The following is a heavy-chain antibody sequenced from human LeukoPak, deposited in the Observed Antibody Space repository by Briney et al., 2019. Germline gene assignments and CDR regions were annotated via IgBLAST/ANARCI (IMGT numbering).Heavy chain of an antibody. Sequence: PSETLSLTCTVSGGSISNYYWSWIRQPPGKGLEWVGYIYYSGSTNYKPSLKSRVTLSVDMSKNQFSLKLSSVTAADTAVYYCAREIVRYYFDYWGQGTLVTVSS. CDR1: GGSISNYY. J-gene: IGHJ4*02. D-gene: IGHD2/OR15-2a*01. CDR2: IYYSGST. CDR3: AREIVRYYFDY. V-gene: IGHV4-59*12.